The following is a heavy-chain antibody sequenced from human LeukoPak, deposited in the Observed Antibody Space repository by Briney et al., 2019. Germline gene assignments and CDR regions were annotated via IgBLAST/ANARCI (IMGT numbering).Heavy chain of an antibody. J-gene: IGHJ4*02. CDR2: INPNSGGT. D-gene: IGHD6-13*01. V-gene: IGHV1-2*02. CDR3: ARDLSIAAPGSDFDY. Sequence: ASVKVSCKASGYTFTGYYMHWVRQAPGQGLEWMGWINPNSGGTNYAQKLQGRVTMTTDTSTSTAYMELRSLRSDDTAVYYCARDLSIAAPGSDFDYWGQGTLVTVSS. CDR1: GYTFTGYY.